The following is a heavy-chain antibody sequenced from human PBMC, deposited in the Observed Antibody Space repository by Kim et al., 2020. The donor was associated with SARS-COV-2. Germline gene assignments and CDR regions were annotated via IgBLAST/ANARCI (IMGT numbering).Heavy chain of an antibody. CDR3: ARANSGYDFDYYGMDV. Sequence: ASVKVSCKASGYSFIKYGVNWVRQAPGQGLEWMGWINTNTGNLTYAQGFIGRFVFSLDTPVRTAHLQISSLKAEDTAVYYCARANSGYDFDYYGMDVWGQGTTVTVSS. J-gene: IGHJ6*02. CDR1: GYSFIKYG. V-gene: IGHV7-4-1*02. CDR2: INTNTGNL. D-gene: IGHD5-12*01.